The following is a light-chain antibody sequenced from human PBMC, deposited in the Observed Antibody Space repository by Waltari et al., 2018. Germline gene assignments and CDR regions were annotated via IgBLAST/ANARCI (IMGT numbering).Light chain of an antibody. CDR1: SSHIGARYV. CDR2: DKS. J-gene: IGLJ2*01. V-gene: IGLV1-40*01. Sequence: QSVLTQPPPVSGAPGQRVTISCPCCSSHIGARYVVHWYQQFPGTAPKVRIYDKSNRPSGVPDRFSGSKSGASASLAITGLQAEDEADYYCQSYDSSLSGVGVVFAGGTKLTVL. CDR3: QSYDSSLSGVGVV.